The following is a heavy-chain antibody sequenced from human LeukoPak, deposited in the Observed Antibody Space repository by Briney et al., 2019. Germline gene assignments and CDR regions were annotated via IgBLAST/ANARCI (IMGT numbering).Heavy chain of an antibody. Sequence: GASVKVSCKASGYTFTSYGIRWVRQAPGQGLEWMGWISAYNGNTNYAQKLQGRVTMTTDTSTSTAYMELRSLRSDDTAVYYCARDGVVVVAAAYYYGMDVWGQGTTVTVSS. J-gene: IGHJ6*02. CDR3: ARDGVVVVAAAYYYGMDV. D-gene: IGHD2-15*01. V-gene: IGHV1-18*01. CDR1: GYTFTSYG. CDR2: ISAYNGNT.